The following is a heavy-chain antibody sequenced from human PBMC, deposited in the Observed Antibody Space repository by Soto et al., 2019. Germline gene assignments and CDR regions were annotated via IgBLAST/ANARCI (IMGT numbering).Heavy chain of an antibody. CDR2: INAGNGNT. CDR1: GYTFTNYA. Sequence: QVQLVQSGAEVKKPGASVKVSCKASGYTFTNYAMHWVRQAPGQRLEWMGWINAGNGNTKYSQKFQGRVTISRDTXANTAYMELSSLRSEDTAVYYCAREDDDWNDGFDYWDQGTLVTVSS. CDR3: AREDDDWNDGFDY. D-gene: IGHD1-1*01. V-gene: IGHV1-3*01. J-gene: IGHJ4*02.